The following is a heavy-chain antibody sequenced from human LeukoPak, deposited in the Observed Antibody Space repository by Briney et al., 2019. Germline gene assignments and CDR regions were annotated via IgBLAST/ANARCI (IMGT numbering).Heavy chain of an antibody. J-gene: IGHJ6*03. V-gene: IGHV4-59*06. CDR3: ARESSSWPYYYYYMDV. CDR1: GGSISSYY. D-gene: IGHD6-13*01. Sequence: PSETLSLTCTVSGGSISSYYWSWIRQHPGKGLEWIGYIYYSGSTYYNPSLKSRVTISVDTSKNQFSLKLSSVTAADTAVYYCARESSSWPYYYYYMDVWGKGTTVTVSS. CDR2: IYYSGST.